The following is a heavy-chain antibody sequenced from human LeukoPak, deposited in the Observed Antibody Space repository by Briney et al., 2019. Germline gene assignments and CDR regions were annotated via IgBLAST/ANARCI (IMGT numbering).Heavy chain of an antibody. CDR3: ARVLEMATMGGAFDI. CDR2: ISSSSSYI. CDR1: GFTFSSYS. D-gene: IGHD5-24*01. V-gene: IGHV3-21*01. J-gene: IGHJ3*02. Sequence: PGGSLRLSCAASGFTFSSYSMNWVRQAPGKGLEWVSSISSSSSYIYYADSVKGRFTISRDNAKNSQYLQMNSLRAEDTAVYYCARVLEMATMGGAFDIWGQGTMVTVSS.